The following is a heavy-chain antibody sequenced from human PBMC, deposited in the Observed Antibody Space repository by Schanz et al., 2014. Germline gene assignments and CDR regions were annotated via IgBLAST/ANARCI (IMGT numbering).Heavy chain of an antibody. CDR1: GLIFSNYV. J-gene: IGHJ4*02. CDR2: IGTSGGT. D-gene: IGHD2-2*01. CDR3: ARESSNDIVLVPGAVFDH. Sequence: EVQLLESGGGLVQPGGSLKLSCAASGLIFSNYVMSWVRQAPGKGLEWVSTIGTSGGTNYAESVKGRFTISRDNSKNTLYLQMNSLRPGDTAVYYCARESSNDIVLVPGAVFDHWGQGILXTVSS. V-gene: IGHV3-23*01.